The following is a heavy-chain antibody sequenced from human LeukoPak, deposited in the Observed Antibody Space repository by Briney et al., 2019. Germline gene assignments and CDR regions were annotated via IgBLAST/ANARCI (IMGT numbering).Heavy chain of an antibody. CDR3: ARTWIQLFTPDFDL. CDR2: MSGNGVRT. D-gene: IGHD5-18*01. V-gene: IGHV3-23*01. Sequence: GGSLRLSCAASGFSFINYAMSWVRQAPGRGLEWVSGMSGNGVRTFYADSVKGRFTISRDNSENALYLQMNSLRAEDTAIYYCARTWIQLFTPDFDLWGQGTLVTVSS. J-gene: IGHJ4*02. CDR1: GFSFINYA.